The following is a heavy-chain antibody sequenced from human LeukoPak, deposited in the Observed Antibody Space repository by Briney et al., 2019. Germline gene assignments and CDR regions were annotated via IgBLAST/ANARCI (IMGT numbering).Heavy chain of an antibody. V-gene: IGHV3-30*02. CDR3: VKDWGVLPDYTADGFDI. Sequence: PGGSLRLSCVASGFAFSNYGMHWVRQAPGKGLEWVAFIRHVGSNEYYADSVRGRFAISRDNSQNTLHLQMNILRVEDTAVYHCVKDWGVLPDYTADGFDIWGPGTMVTVSS. CDR2: IRHVGSNE. J-gene: IGHJ3*02. CDR1: GFAFSNYG. D-gene: IGHD3-10*01.